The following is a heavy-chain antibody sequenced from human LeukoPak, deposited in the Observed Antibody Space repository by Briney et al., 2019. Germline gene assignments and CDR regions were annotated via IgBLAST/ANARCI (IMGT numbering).Heavy chain of an antibody. D-gene: IGHD3-3*01. Sequence: SETLSLTCTVSGDSINNNNYYWGWIRQPPGKGLEWIGNIYYNGRTYYSPSLKSRGTISVGTSNNQFSLKLSSVTAADTAVYYCARITDRTTFGEIMHGFDIWGQGTPVTVSS. CDR2: IYYNGRT. V-gene: IGHV4-39*01. CDR1: GDSINNNNYY. CDR3: ARITDRTTFGEIMHGFDI. J-gene: IGHJ3*02.